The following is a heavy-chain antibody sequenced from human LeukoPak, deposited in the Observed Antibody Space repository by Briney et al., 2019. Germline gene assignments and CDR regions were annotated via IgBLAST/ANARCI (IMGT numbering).Heavy chain of an antibody. CDR1: GFTFSSYA. Sequence: GGSLRPSCAASGFTFSSYAMSWVRQAPGKGLEWVSAISGRGGSTYYADSVKGRFTISRDNSKNTLYLQMNSLRAEDTAVYYCAKGYYYDSSGYYPWGPFDYWGQGTLVTVSS. V-gene: IGHV3-23*01. CDR2: ISGRGGST. D-gene: IGHD3-22*01. J-gene: IGHJ4*02. CDR3: AKGYYYDSSGYYPWGPFDY.